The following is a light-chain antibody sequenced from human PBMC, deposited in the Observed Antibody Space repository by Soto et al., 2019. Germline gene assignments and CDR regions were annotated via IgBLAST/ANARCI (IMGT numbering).Light chain of an antibody. CDR2: AAS. J-gene: IGKJ1*01. CDR1: QAIRND. Sequence: AIQMTQSPSSLSASVGDRVTITCRARQAIRNDVAWYQQKAGKAPKLLISAASILQSGVPSRFSGRGSGTDFTLTISSLQSEDLATYYCLQDYNYPWTFGQGTKVEI. V-gene: IGKV1-6*01. CDR3: LQDYNYPWT.